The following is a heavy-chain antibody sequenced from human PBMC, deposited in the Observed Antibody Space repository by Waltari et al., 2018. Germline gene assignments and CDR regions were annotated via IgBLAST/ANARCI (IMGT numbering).Heavy chain of an antibody. D-gene: IGHD1-26*01. CDR3: ARDVLGVSNRWFDP. V-gene: IGHV4-59*11. Sequence: QVQLQESGPGLVKPSETLSLTCTVSGGSLSSHYWRWIRQPPGKGLEWIGHIYYRGSTNDSPTLKSRVTISVDTSKNQFSLKLSSVTAADTAVYYCARDVLGVSNRWFDPWGQGTLVTVSS. CDR1: GGSLSSHY. CDR2: IYYRGST. J-gene: IGHJ5*02.